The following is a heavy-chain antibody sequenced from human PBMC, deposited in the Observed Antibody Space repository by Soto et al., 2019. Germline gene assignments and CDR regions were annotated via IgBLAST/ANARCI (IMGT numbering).Heavy chain of an antibody. V-gene: IGHV3-30*03. CDR3: ARDFLYSSGWNDAFEI. D-gene: IGHD6-19*01. CDR2: ISYDGSNK. Sequence: GGSLRLSCAASGFTFSSYGMHWVRQAPGKGLEWVAVISYDGSNKYYADSVKGRFTISRDNSKNTLYLQMNSLRAEDTAVYYCARDFLYSSGWNDAFEIWGQGTRGTVSS. J-gene: IGHJ3*02. CDR1: GFTFSSYG.